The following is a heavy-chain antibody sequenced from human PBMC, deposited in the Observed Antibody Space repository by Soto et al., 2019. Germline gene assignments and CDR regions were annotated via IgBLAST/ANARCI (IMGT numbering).Heavy chain of an antibody. Sequence: SWESLSLTCAAYGGSFSGYYWSWIRQPPGKGLEWIGEINHSVSTNYNPSLKSRVTISVDTSKNQISLKLSSVTAADTAAYYCVRNGWYNDLWGGHVSGGGMDVWGHGTTFTVSS. CDR2: INHSVST. J-gene: IGHJ6*02. V-gene: IGHV4-34*01. CDR3: VRNGWYNDLWGGHVSGGGMDV. D-gene: IGHD3-3*01. CDR1: GGSFSGYY.